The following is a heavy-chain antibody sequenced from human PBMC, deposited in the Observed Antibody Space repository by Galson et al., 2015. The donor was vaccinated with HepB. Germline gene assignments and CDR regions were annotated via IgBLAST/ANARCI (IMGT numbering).Heavy chain of an antibody. J-gene: IGHJ3*02. D-gene: IGHD1-26*01. CDR2: ISYDGSNK. V-gene: IGHV3-30*18. CDR1: GFTFSSYG. Sequence: SLRLSCAASGFTFSSYGMHWVRQAPGKGLEWVAVISYDGSNKYCADSVKGRFTISRDNSKNTLYLQMNSLRAEDTAVYYCAKDPPSELQGAFDIWGQGTMVTVSS. CDR3: AKDPPSELQGAFDI.